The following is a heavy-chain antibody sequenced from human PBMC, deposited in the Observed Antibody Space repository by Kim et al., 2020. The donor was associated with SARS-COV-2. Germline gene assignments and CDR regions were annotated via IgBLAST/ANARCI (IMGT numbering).Heavy chain of an antibody. J-gene: IGHJ4*02. CDR3: ARDQGVPAANTFDY. V-gene: IGHV1-2*02. D-gene: IGHD2-2*01. Sequence: AQKVQGRVTMTRDPAISTAYMELSRLRSDDTAVYYCARDQGVPAANTFDYWGQGTLVTVSS.